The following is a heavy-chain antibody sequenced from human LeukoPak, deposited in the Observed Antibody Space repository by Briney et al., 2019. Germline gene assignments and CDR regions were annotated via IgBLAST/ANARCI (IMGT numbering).Heavy chain of an antibody. CDR3: ARAPLWFGESRGPFDY. V-gene: IGHV1-18*04. D-gene: IGHD3-10*01. J-gene: IGHJ4*02. CDR1: GYTFTSYG. Sequence: ASVTVSCKASGYTFTSYGISWVRQAPGQGLEWMGWISAYNGNTNYAQKLQGRVTMTTDTSTSTAYMELRSLRSDDTAVYYCARAPLWFGESRGPFDYWGQGTLVTASS. CDR2: ISAYNGNT.